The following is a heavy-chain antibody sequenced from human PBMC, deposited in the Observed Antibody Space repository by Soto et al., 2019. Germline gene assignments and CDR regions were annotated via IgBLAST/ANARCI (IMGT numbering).Heavy chain of an antibody. CDR1: GGSISNGGYY. CDR3: ARDSPSQQPNHRWGGGDMDV. CDR2: IYFNGST. Sequence: QLQLQESGPGLVKPSQTLSLTCAVSGGSISNGGYYWSWIRQHPGKGLEWIGSIYFNGSTCYNPSLKSRVTISVATPKHQFSLKLSPVTAADTAVYYCARDSPSQQPNHRWGGGDMDVWGKRTTVTVSS. D-gene: IGHD6-13*01. J-gene: IGHJ6*03. V-gene: IGHV4-31*11.